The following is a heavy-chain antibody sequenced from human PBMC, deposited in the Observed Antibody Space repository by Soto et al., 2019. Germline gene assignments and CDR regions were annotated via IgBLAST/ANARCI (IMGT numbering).Heavy chain of an antibody. CDR1: GFNFSSYW. Sequence: GGSLRLSCAASGFNFSSYWMHWVRQAPGKGLVWVSRINSDGSSTSYADSVKGRFTISGDNAKNTLYLQMNSLRAEDTAVYYCAKARTGYSSGWYRGDAFDIWGQGTMVTVAS. CDR2: INSDGSST. J-gene: IGHJ3*02. V-gene: IGHV3-74*01. CDR3: AKARTGYSSGWYRGDAFDI. D-gene: IGHD6-19*01.